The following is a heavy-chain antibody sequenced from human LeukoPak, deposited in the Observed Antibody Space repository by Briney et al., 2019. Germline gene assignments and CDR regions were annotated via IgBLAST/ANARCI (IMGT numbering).Heavy chain of an antibody. D-gene: IGHD3-10*01. CDR1: GFTFRSYG. J-gene: IGHJ6*02. V-gene: IGHV3-30*02. CDR2: IRHDGSNK. Sequence: PGGSLRLSCVASGFTFRSYGMHWVRQAPGKGLEWVAFIRHDGSNKYYADSVKGRFTISRDNSKNTLYLQMNSLRAEDTAVYYCAKVTHYGSGSYQDLYYYGMDVWGQGTTVTVSS. CDR3: AKVTHYGSGSYQDLYYYGMDV.